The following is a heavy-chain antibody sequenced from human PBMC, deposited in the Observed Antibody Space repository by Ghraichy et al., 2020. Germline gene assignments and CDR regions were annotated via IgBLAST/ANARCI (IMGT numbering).Heavy chain of an antibody. J-gene: IGHJ3*01. CDR3: ARERGRHITIFERVNSYDAFDV. CDR1: GGSFSGYY. D-gene: IGHD3/OR15-3a*01. Sequence: SETLSLTCAVYGGSFSGYYWNWIRQSPGKGLEWIGEINHGGSTNYNPSLKSRVTISVDTSKNQFSLRLSSVTAADTAVYYCARERGRHITIFERVNSYDAFDVWGQGTMVTVSS. V-gene: IGHV4-34*01. CDR2: INHGGST.